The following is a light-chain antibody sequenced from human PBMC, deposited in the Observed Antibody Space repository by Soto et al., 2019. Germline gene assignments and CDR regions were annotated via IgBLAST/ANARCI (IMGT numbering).Light chain of an antibody. Sequence: QSVLTQPASVSGSPGQSITISCTGTCSDIGSYNLVSWYQQHPGKAPKLMIYEVTKRPSGVSDRFSGSKSGNTASLTISGLQAEDEADYHCCSYAGSDTLLFGGGTKLTVL. J-gene: IGLJ2*01. CDR1: CSDIGSYNL. CDR3: CSYAGSDTLL. V-gene: IGLV2-23*02. CDR2: EVT.